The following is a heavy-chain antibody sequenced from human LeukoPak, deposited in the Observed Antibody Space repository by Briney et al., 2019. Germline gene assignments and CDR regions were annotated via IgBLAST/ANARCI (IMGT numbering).Heavy chain of an antibody. J-gene: IGHJ4*02. CDR2: TYYRSKWYN. D-gene: IGHD7-27*01. CDR3: AGGTGVFDY. V-gene: IGHV6-1*01. Sequence: SQTLSLTCAISGDSVSSNCAAWNWFRQSPSRGLEWLGRTYYRSKWYNDYAVSVKSRITINPDTSKNQISLQLNSVTPEDTAVYYCAGGTGVFDYWGQGTLVTVSS. CDR1: GDSVSSNCAA.